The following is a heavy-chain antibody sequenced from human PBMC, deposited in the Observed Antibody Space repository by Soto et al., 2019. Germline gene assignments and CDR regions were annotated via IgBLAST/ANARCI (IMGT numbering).Heavy chain of an antibody. Sequence: PGGSLRLSCAASGVTFSIYSMNWVRQAPGKGLEWVSYITSSGSATYYADTVKGRFTISRDNAKNSLYLQMNSLRAEDTAVYYCTRGYTGYAQAGLDSWGQGTLVTVSS. V-gene: IGHV3-48*01. CDR2: ITSSGSAT. CDR1: GVTFSIYS. CDR3: TRGYTGYAQAGLDS. D-gene: IGHD5-12*01. J-gene: IGHJ4*02.